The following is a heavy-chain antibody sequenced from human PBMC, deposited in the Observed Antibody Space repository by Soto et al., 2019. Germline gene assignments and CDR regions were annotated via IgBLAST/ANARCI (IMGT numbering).Heavy chain of an antibody. V-gene: IGHV4-59*01. D-gene: IGHD4-17*01. J-gene: IGHJ5*02. Sequence: SETLSLTCGLSGRSITSYYWSWIRQSPGKGLEWIGNIHYSGNTNYNPSLKSRVTISVDTSKNQFSLKLSSVTAADTAVYSCAILPWADYGGIFDPWGQGTLVTVSS. CDR3: AILPWADYGGIFDP. CDR1: GRSITSYY. CDR2: IHYSGNT.